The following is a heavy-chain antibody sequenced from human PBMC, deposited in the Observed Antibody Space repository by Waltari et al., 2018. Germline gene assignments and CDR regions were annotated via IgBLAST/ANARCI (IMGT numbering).Heavy chain of an antibody. J-gene: IGHJ4*02. D-gene: IGHD3-3*01. CDR2: ISHSGTT. Sequence: QVQLQESGPGLVRPSETLSLTCSVPGDSITNYSWGWVRQPPGNGLEWLGYISHSGTTRYNPSLKSRVTISVDRSKKQFSLRLDSVTAADTAVYYCARSFDFWSGYPLDYWGRGTLVTVSS. CDR1: GDSITNYS. CDR3: ARSFDFWSGYPLDY. V-gene: IGHV4-59*01.